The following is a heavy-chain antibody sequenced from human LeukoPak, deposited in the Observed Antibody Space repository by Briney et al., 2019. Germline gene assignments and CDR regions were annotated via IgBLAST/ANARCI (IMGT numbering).Heavy chain of an antibody. CDR2: IIPIFGTA. Sequence: SVKVSCKASGGTFSSYAISWVRQAPGQGPEWMGGIIPIFGTANYAQKFQGRVTITADESTSTAYMELSSLRSEDTAVYYCASSGTYYDFWSGYYQFDYWGQGTLVTVSS. CDR3: ASSGTYYDFWSGYYQFDY. CDR1: GGTFSSYA. D-gene: IGHD3-3*01. V-gene: IGHV1-69*13. J-gene: IGHJ4*02.